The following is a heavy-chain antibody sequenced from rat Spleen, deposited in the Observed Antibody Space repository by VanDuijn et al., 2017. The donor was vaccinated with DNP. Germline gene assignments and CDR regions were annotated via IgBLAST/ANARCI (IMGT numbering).Heavy chain of an antibody. CDR2: INHSGKT. CDR3: ARGNDGYYPNWYFDF. J-gene: IGHJ1*01. CDR1: GYSITSNY. Sequence: EVQLQESGPGLVKPSQSLSLTCSVTGYSITSNYWGWIRKFPGDKMEWIGYINHSGKTGYNPSLKSRISISRDTSKNQFFLHLSAGTTEDTATYFCARGNDGYYPNWYFDFWGPGTMVTVSS. D-gene: IGHD1-12*03. V-gene: IGHV3-1*01.